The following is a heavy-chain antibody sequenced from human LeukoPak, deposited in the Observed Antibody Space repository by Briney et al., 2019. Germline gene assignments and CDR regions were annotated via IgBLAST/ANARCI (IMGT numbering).Heavy chain of an antibody. D-gene: IGHD3-10*01. CDR1: GYTFTAYS. CDR2: INPNSGGT. Sequence: GASVKVSCNASGYTFTAYSMHWVRQAPGQGLEWMGWINPNSGGTNYAQKFQGRVTMTRDTSITTAYMELSRLRSDDTAVYYSARDLDYYGSGSFFNIWGQGTMVTVSS. J-gene: IGHJ3*02. V-gene: IGHV1-2*02. CDR3: ARDLDYYGSGSFFNI.